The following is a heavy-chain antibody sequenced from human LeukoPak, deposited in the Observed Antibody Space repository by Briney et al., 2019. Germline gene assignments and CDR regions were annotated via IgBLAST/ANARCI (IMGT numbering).Heavy chain of an antibody. J-gene: IGHJ4*02. V-gene: IGHV1-46*01. CDR2: INPSGGST. CDR3: ARGGFAGFLPDSSGYYYSG. D-gene: IGHD3-22*01. Sequence: ASVKVSCKASGYTFTSYYMHWVRQAHGQGLEWMGIINPSGGSTSYAQKFQGRVTMTRDTSTSTVYMELSSLRSEDTAVYYCARGGFAGFLPDSSGYYYSGWGQGTLVTVSS. CDR1: GYTFTSYY.